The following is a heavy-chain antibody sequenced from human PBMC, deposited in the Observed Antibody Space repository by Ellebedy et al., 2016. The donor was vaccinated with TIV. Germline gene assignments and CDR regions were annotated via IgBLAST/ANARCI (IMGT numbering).Heavy chain of an antibody. CDR2: IYPNTGGT. J-gene: IGHJ4*02. CDR1: GYTFTAYH. Sequence: ASVKVSCKTSGYTFTAYHIHWVRQAPGQGLEWMGWIYPNTGGTIYAQKFQGRVTMTSDTSTNTGYMELSSLRSDDTAVYYCAALPYISRSSAYWGQGTLVTVSS. CDR3: AALPYISRSSAY. D-gene: IGHD2-2*01. V-gene: IGHV1-2*02.